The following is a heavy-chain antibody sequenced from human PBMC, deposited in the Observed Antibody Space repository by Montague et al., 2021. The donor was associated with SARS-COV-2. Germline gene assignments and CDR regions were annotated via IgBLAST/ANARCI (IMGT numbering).Heavy chain of an antibody. CDR2: FYSVGST. Sequence: SETLSLTCTVSGASVGSSDWGWIRQSPGKGLEWIGYFYSVGSTDYNPSLKSRATISRDTSKNQFSLKVRPVTAAATAVCYCARETVTADAFDIWGQGTMVTVSS. CDR1: GASVGSSD. V-gene: IGHV4-59*02. J-gene: IGHJ3*02. CDR3: ARETVTADAFDI. D-gene: IGHD1-14*01.